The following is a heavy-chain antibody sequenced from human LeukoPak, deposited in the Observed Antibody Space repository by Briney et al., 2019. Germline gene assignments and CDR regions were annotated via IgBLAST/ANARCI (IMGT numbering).Heavy chain of an antibody. V-gene: IGHV3-23*01. Sequence: PGGSLRLSCAASGFTFSSYAMSWVRQAPGKGLEWVSAISGSGGSTYYADSVKGRFTISRDNSKNTLYLQMNSLRAEDTAVYYCAKAVAYYGDSYNGFDPWGQGTLVTVSS. CDR1: GFTFSSYA. D-gene: IGHD4-17*01. J-gene: IGHJ5*02. CDR3: AKAVAYYGDSYNGFDP. CDR2: ISGSGGST.